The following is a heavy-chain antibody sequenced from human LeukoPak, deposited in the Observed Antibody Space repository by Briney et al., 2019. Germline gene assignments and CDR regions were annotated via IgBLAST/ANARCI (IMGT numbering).Heavy chain of an antibody. CDR3: ARGRPYYDFWSGYYHGGFDY. CDR1: GGSFSGYY. CDR2: INHSGST. Sequence: SETLSLTCAVYGGSFSGYYWSWIRRPPGKGLEWIGEINHSGSTNYNPSLKSRVTISVDTSKNQFSLKLSSVTAADTAVYYCARGRPYYDFWSGYYHGGFDYWGQGTLVTVSS. D-gene: IGHD3-3*01. J-gene: IGHJ4*02. V-gene: IGHV4-34*01.